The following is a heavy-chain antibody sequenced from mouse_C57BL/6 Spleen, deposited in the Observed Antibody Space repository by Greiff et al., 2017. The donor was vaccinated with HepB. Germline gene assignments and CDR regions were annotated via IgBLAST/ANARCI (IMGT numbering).Heavy chain of an antibody. D-gene: IGHD2-3*01. CDR3: ARGGWSTFDY. Sequence: VQLKESEGGLVQPGSSMKLSCTASGFTFSDYYMAWVRQVPEKGLEWVANINYDGSSTYYLDSLKSRFIISRDNAKNILYLQMSSLKSEDTATYYCARGGWSTFDYWGQGTTLTVSS. CDR2: INYDGSST. CDR1: GFTFSDYY. J-gene: IGHJ2*01. V-gene: IGHV5-16*01.